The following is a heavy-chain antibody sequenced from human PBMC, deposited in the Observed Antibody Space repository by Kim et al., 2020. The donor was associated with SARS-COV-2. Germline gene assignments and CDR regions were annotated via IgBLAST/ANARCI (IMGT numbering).Heavy chain of an antibody. CDR3: AKAPPGDSSGWYFDY. CDR1: GFTFSSYG. D-gene: IGHD6-19*01. Sequence: GGSLRLSCAASGFTFSSYGMHWVRQAPGKGLEWVAVISYDGSNKYYADSVKGRFTISRDNSKNTLYLQMNSLRAEDTAVYYCAKAPPGDSSGWYFDYWGQGTLVTVSS. J-gene: IGHJ4*02. CDR2: ISYDGSNK. V-gene: IGHV3-30*18.